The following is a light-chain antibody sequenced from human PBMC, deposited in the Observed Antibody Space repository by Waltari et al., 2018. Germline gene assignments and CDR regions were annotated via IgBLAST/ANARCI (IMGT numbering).Light chain of an antibody. V-gene: IGLV2-14*01. CDR2: YFT. J-gene: IGLJ2*01. Sequence: QSALTQPASVSGSPGQSITISCTGSSSDIASHNFVSWYQQHPGKVPKPMIYYFTKHQPRFSDPFSGSKSGTAASPTLSVPRTDDEAHYYCSSYTYSSTLGVLFGGGTKLTVL. CDR3: SSYTYSSTLGVL. CDR1: SSDIASHNF.